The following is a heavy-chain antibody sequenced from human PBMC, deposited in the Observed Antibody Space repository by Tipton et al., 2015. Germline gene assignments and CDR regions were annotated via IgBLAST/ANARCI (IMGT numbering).Heavy chain of an antibody. Sequence: SLRLSCEASGFSLSTYWMSWVRQTPGKGLEWVANTKHDGSEKHYVDSVKGRFTISRDNAKNSLDLQMNSLRAEDTVVYHCARDVNGGYFDIWGPGTPVTVSP. CDR3: ARDVNGGYFDI. CDR2: TKHDGSEK. D-gene: IGHD3-16*01. V-gene: IGHV3-7*01. J-gene: IGHJ3*02. CDR1: GFSLSTYW.